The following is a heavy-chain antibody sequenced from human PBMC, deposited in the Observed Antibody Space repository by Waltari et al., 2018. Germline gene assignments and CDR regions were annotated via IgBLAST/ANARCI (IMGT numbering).Heavy chain of an antibody. CDR2: IGGTHSNI. CDR1: EFGFIDYD. V-gene: IGHV3-21*03. CDR3: TRDLYGSGGDWFDP. D-gene: IGHD3-10*01. Sequence: EVRLAESGGGLVKPGGALRVTCTAPEFGFIDYDMNWVRRAPGTGLEWVSSIGGTHSNIFYADSVKGRFTVSRDNAKNSLYLQMDNLRAEDSGLYFCTRDLYGSGGDWFDPWGQGTLVTVSS. J-gene: IGHJ5*02.